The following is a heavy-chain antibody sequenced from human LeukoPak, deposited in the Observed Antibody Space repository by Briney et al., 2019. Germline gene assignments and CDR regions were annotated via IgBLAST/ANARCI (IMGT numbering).Heavy chain of an antibody. CDR3: AEDRRASSGWDLVFDY. Sequence: GRCLSPSCAAAGFTVGSTATGCVRHHPGKWRGWVSAIRGGGGRTYYADSVKCPFTITRDNSKNTLNLQMNSLRAEDTVVYYGAEDRRASSGWDLVFDYWGQGTLVTVSS. D-gene: IGHD6-19*01. V-gene: IGHV3-23*01. CDR1: GFTVGSTA. CDR2: IRGGGGRT. J-gene: IGHJ4*02.